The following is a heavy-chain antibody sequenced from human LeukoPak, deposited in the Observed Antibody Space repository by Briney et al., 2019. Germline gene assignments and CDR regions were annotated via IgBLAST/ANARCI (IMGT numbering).Heavy chain of an antibody. CDR1: GGTFSSYA. CDR3: ARGPGITMVRGVKGYYYMDV. CDR2: IIPIFGTA. J-gene: IGHJ6*03. D-gene: IGHD3-10*01. Sequence: ASVKVSCKASGGTFSSYAISWVRQAPGQGLEWMGGIIPIFGTANYAQKFQGRVTITTDESTSTACMELSSLRSEDTAVYYCARGPGITMVRGVKGYYYMDVWDKGTTVTVSS. V-gene: IGHV1-69*05.